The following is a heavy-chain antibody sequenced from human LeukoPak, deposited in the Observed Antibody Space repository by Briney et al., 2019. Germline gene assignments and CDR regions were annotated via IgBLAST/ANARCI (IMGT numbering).Heavy chain of an antibody. D-gene: IGHD2-8*02. V-gene: IGHV4-34*01. CDR2: INHSGST. Sequence: SETLSLTCAVYGGSFSGYYWSWIRQPPGKGLEWIGEINHSGSTNYNPSLKSRVTISVHTSKNQLSLKRRSGTAADWAVYYCARGAKGYCASYYHLYYMDVGRKGTTDTVSS. CDR1: GGSFSGYY. CDR3: ARGAKGYCASYYHLYYMDV. J-gene: IGHJ6*03.